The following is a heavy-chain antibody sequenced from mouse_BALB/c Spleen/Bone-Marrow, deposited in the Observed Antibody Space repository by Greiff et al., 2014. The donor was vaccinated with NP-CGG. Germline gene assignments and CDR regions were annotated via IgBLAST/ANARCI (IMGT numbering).Heavy chain of an antibody. CDR2: IRNKANGYTT. Sequence: EVQVVESGGGLVQPGGSLRLSCATSGSTFTDYYMSWVRQPPGKALEWLGFIRNKANGYTTEYSASVKGRFTISRDNSQSILYLQMNTLRAEDSATYYCARDKNYGSYWYFDVWGAGTTVTVSS. CDR3: ARDKNYGSYWYFDV. CDR1: GSTFTDYY. V-gene: IGHV7-3*02. J-gene: IGHJ1*01. D-gene: IGHD2-1*01.